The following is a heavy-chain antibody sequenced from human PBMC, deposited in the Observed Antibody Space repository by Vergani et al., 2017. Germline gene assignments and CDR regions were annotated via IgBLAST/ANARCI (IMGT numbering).Heavy chain of an antibody. Sequence: EVQLVESGGGLVQPGGSLRLPCAASGFTFSIYSMNWVRQAPRKGVEWVSYISSSRSTIYYADSVKGRFTISSDKAKNSLYLQMNSLRDEDTAVYYCARLEDSSGYYTVLDYWGQGTLVTVSS. CDR3: ARLEDSSGYYTVLDY. CDR1: GFTFSIYS. D-gene: IGHD3-22*01. V-gene: IGHV3-48*02. CDR2: ISSSRSTI. J-gene: IGHJ4*02.